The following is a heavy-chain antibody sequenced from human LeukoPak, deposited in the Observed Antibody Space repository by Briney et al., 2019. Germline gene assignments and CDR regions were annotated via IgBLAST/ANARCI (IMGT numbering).Heavy chain of an antibody. Sequence: PGGSLRLSCAGSGFTFSTYSMNWVRQAPGKGLEWVSYISSSSGTKYYADSVKGRFTISRDNAKNLLYLQMNSLRAEDTAVYYCARVGLYYYDSSGHFDYWGQGTLVTVSS. CDR2: ISSSSGTK. CDR3: ARVGLYYYDSSGHFDY. J-gene: IGHJ4*02. D-gene: IGHD3-22*01. CDR1: GFTFSTYS. V-gene: IGHV3-48*01.